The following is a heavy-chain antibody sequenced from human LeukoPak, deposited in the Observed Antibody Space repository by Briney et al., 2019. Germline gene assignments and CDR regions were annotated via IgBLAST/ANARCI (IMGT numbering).Heavy chain of an antibody. D-gene: IGHD3-22*01. CDR1: GGSISSGDYY. Sequence: PSETLSLTCTVSGGSISSGDYYWSWSRQPPGKGLEWIAYMYYSGSPYYNPSLKSRVTMSADTSKNQLSLKLRSVTAADTAVYSCARPYYYDSRIDPWGQGILVTVSS. J-gene: IGHJ5*02. V-gene: IGHV4-30-4*01. CDR3: ARPYYYDSRIDP. CDR2: MYYSGSP.